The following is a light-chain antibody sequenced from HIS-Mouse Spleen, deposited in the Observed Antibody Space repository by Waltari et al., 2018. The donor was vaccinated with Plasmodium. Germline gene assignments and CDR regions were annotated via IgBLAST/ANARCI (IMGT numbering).Light chain of an antibody. V-gene: IGKV1-5*03. CDR3: QQYNSYSYT. Sequence: DIQMTQSPSTLSASVGDRVTITCRASQIISSWLAWYQQKPGKAPKHLIYKASSLGSGGPSRFSGSGSGTEFTLTISSLQPDDVATYYCQQYNSYSYTFGQGTKLEIK. J-gene: IGKJ2*01. CDR2: KAS. CDR1: QIISSW.